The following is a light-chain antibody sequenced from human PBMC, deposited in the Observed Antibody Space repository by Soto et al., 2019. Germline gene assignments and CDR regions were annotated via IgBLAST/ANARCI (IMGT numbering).Light chain of an antibody. CDR3: QQYNNWPRT. Sequence: ELVMTQSPATLSVSPGEGATLSCRASQSITNNLVWYQQKPGQAPRLLIYGASTRATSIPARCSGSGSGTEFTLTISSLQSEDFAVYYWQQYNNWPRTFGQGTKVDTK. J-gene: IGKJ1*01. CDR1: QSITNN. V-gene: IGKV3-15*01. CDR2: GAS.